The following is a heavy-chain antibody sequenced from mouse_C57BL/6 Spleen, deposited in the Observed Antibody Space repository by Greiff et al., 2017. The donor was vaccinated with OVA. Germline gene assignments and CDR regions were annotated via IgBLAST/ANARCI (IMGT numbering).Heavy chain of an antibody. CDR3: ARDSYSNLDY. V-gene: IGHV3-6*01. J-gene: IGHJ2*01. Sequence: EVKLMESGPGLVKPSQSLSLTCSVTGYSITSGYYWNWIRQFPGNKLEWMGYISYDGSNNYNPSLKNRISITRDTSKNQFFLKLNSVTTEDTATYYCARDSYSNLDYWGQGTTLTVSS. CDR1: GYSITSGYY. CDR2: ISYDGSN. D-gene: IGHD2-5*01.